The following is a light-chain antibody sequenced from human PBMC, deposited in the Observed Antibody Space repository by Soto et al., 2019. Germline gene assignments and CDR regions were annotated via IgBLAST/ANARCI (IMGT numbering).Light chain of an antibody. J-gene: IGKJ1*01. CDR2: DAS. CDR1: QNINNW. V-gene: IGKV1-5*01. Sequence: DIQMTQSPSTLSASVGDRVTITCRASQNINNWVAWYQQKPGKAPKFLIYDASTLESGVPSRFSGSGFGTEFTLTISSLQPDDFATYYCQQYKSYSATFGRGTKVDI. CDR3: QQYKSYSAT.